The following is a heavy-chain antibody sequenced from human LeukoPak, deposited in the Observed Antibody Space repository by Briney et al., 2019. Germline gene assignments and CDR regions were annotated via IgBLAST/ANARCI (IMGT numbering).Heavy chain of an antibody. D-gene: IGHD2-2*01. Sequence: ASVTVSCKACVYTFTSYDFNWVRQATGQGREWVGWRNPISGNTGYAQKLQSRVTMTRNTSISTAYMELSSLRSEDTAVYYCAKSKVRYCRSASCTYFDYWGQGTLVTVSS. CDR3: AKSKVRYCRSASCTYFDY. CDR2: RNPISGNT. CDR1: VYTFTSYD. V-gene: IGHV1-8*01. J-gene: IGHJ4*02.